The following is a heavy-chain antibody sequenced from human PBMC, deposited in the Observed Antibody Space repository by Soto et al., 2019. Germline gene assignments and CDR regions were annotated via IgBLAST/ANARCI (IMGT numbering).Heavy chain of an antibody. CDR3: ARDGMTTGDT. J-gene: IGHJ4*02. V-gene: IGHV4-4*07. CDR2: VFSSVSA. D-gene: IGHD2-21*02. CDR1: GVSVTSYT. Sequence: TCIVSGVSVTSYTWSWVRQPANKGLEWIGRVFSSVSATYNPSLKSRVGISMDTAENRISLKLDSVTAADAGVYFCARDGMTTGDTWGPGTLVTVSS.